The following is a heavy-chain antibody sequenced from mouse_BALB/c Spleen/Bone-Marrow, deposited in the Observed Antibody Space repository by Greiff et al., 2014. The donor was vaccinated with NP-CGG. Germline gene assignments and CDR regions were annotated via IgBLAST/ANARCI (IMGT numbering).Heavy chain of an antibody. CDR3: ARNWDWVFAY. Sequence: EVQLQQSGTVLARPGASLRMSCKASGYTFTNYWINWIKQRPGQGLEWIGAIYLGNNDAKYTQKFKAKAKLTAITSTSTADMELSSLTNEDSAVYYCARNWDWVFAYWGQGTLVTVSA. J-gene: IGHJ3*01. CDR2: IYLGNNDA. CDR1: GYTFTNYW. D-gene: IGHD4-1*01. V-gene: IGHV1-5*01.